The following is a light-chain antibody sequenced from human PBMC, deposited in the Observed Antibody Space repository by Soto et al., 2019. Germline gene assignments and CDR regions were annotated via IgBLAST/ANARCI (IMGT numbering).Light chain of an antibody. CDR3: QNYNNVPII. CDR1: QGINNY. Sequence: DIQMTQTTSSLSASIGDRVTIACRARQGINNYLAWYQQKPGKVPSLLIYDASTLQSGVPSRFSGSGAGTDFTITISSRQPEDVATYFCQNYNNVPIIFGPGTKVDIK. J-gene: IGKJ3*01. V-gene: IGKV1-27*01. CDR2: DAS.